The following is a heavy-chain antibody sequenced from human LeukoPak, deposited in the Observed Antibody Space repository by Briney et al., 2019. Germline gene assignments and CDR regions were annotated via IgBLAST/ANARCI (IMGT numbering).Heavy chain of an antibody. Sequence: SETLSLTCVVSGGSISSSGYCWSWIRQPPGKGLEWIGYIHDSGSTYYNPSLKSRVTISVDRSKNQFSLKLSSVTAADTAVYYCATRTVTEGFDYWGQGTLVTVSS. CDR2: IHDSGST. J-gene: IGHJ4*02. V-gene: IGHV4-30-4*07. CDR3: ATRTVTEGFDY. D-gene: IGHD4-17*01. CDR1: GGSISSSGYC.